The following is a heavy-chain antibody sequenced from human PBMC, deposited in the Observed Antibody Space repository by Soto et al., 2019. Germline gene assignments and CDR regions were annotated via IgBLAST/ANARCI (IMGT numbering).Heavy chain of an antibody. J-gene: IGHJ5*02. CDR3: ARHSRHDYGGNWFDP. V-gene: IGHV4-39*01. CDR1: GGSISSSSYY. D-gene: IGHD4-17*01. Sequence: PSETLSLTCTVSGGSISSSSYYWGWIRQPPGKGLEWIGSIYYSGSTYYNPSLKSRVTISVDTSKNQFSLKLSSVTAADTAVYYCARHSRHDYGGNWFDPWGQGTLVTVSS. CDR2: IYYSGST.